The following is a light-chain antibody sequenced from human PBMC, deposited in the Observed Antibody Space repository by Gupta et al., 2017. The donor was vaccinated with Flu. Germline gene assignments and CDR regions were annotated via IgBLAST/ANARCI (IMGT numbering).Light chain of an antibody. Sequence: SYEVTQPPSVSVSPGQTASITCSGDKVGEKFASWYQQKPGLSLVLVIYKGSKRPAGTPERFSGSNSANTATLTIRGTQAMDEDDYYCQAWDSSTGVFGPGTKVTVL. V-gene: IGLV3-1*01. CDR3: QAWDSSTGV. CDR1: KVGEKF. J-gene: IGLJ1*01. CDR2: KGS.